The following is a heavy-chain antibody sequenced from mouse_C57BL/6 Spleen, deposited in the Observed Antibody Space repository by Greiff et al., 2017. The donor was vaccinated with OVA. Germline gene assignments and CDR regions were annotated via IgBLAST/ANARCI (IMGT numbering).Heavy chain of an antibody. V-gene: IGHV5-16*01. J-gene: IGHJ3*01. CDR3: ARGGYSNSFAY. Sequence: DVMLVESAGGLVQPGSSMKLSCTASGFTFSDYYMAWVRQVPEKGLEWVANINYDGSSTYYLDSLKSRFIISRDNAKNILYLQMSSLKSEDTATYYCARGGYSNSFAYWGQGTLVTVSA. CDR2: INYDGSST. D-gene: IGHD2-5*01. CDR1: GFTFSDYY.